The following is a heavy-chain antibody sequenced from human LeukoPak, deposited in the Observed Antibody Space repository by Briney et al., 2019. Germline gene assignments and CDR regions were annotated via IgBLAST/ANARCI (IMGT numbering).Heavy chain of an antibody. J-gene: IGHJ4*02. CDR2: MNPNSGNT. Sequence: ASVKVSCKTSGYTFNDYDINWVRQAPGQGLEWMGWMNPNSGNTGYAQKFQGRVTMTRNTSISTAYMELRSLRSDDTAVYYCARGSSSSSGGFDYWGQGTLVTVSS. V-gene: IGHV1-8*02. D-gene: IGHD6-6*01. CDR3: ARGSSSSSGGFDY. CDR1: GYTFNDYD.